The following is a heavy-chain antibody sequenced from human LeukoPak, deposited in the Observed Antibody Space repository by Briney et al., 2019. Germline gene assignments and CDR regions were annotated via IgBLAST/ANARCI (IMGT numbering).Heavy chain of an antibody. Sequence: SETLSLTCTVSGGSISSYFWNWIRQPPGKGLEWIGFIYYSGSTNYNPSLKSRVTISVDTSKNQFSLRLSSVTAADTAVYFCATGQADIVATMNYWGQGTLVTVSS. D-gene: IGHD5-12*01. CDR1: GGSISSYF. CDR2: IYYSGST. CDR3: ATGQADIVATMNY. J-gene: IGHJ4*02. V-gene: IGHV4-59*01.